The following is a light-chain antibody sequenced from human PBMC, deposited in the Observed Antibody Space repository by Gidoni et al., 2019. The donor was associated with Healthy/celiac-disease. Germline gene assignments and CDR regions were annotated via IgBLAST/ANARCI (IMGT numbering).Light chain of an antibody. J-gene: IGKJ2*01. Sequence: DIQMTQSPSSLSASVGDRVTLTCRASQSISSYLNWYQQKPGKAPKLLIYAASSLPSGVPSRFSGSGSGTDFTLTISSLQPEDFATYYCQQSNSTPYTFGQGTKLEIK. V-gene: IGKV1-39*01. CDR1: QSISSY. CDR3: QQSNSTPYT. CDR2: AAS.